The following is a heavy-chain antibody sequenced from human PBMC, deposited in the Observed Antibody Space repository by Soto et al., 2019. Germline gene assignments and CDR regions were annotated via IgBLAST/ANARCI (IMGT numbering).Heavy chain of an antibody. Sequence: GASVKVSCKASGYTFTGYGISWVRQAPGQGLEWMGWISAYNGNTNYAQKLQGRVTMTTDTSTSTAYMELRSLRSDDTAVYYCARDQLGGNTIFGVVPDYWGQGTLVTVSS. CDR3: ARDQLGGNTIFGVVPDY. V-gene: IGHV1-18*01. J-gene: IGHJ4*02. CDR2: ISAYNGNT. CDR1: GYTFTGYG. D-gene: IGHD3-3*01.